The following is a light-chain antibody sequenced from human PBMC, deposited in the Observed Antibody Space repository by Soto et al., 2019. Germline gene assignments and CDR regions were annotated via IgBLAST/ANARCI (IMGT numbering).Light chain of an antibody. V-gene: IGKV3-20*01. CDR3: QQYAGSRT. Sequence: EILLTQSPGTLSLSPGEISTLSCRSSQSVSSSYLAWYQQKPGQAPRLLIYGASSRATGIPDRFSGSGSGTDFTLTISRLEPEDFAVYYCQQYAGSRTFGQGTKVDIK. CDR2: GAS. J-gene: IGKJ1*01. CDR1: QSVSSSY.